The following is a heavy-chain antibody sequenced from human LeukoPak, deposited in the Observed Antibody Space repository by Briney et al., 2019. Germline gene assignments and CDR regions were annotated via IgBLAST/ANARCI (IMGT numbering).Heavy chain of an antibody. CDR3: ATRQGCSSTSCPPDY. J-gene: IGHJ4*02. D-gene: IGHD2-2*01. CDR1: GYSFTTYW. Sequence: GESLQISSRGSGYSFTTYWIGWVRQMPGKGLEWMGIIYPGDSDTRYTPSFQGQVTMSADKSINTAYLQWSSLKASDTAMYYCATRQGCSSTSCPPDYWGQGTLVTVSP. V-gene: IGHV5-51*01. CDR2: IYPGDSDT.